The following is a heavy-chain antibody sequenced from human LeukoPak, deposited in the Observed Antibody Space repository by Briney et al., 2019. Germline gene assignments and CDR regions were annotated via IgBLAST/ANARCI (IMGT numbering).Heavy chain of an antibody. Sequence: PSETLSLTCGVSGYSISSGYYWGWIRQPPGKGLEWIGTMYYSGSTYYNPSLKSRVTMSVDTSKNQFSLKLSSVTAADTAVYYCARSAYYYDSSFDYWGQGTLVTASS. D-gene: IGHD3-22*01. V-gene: IGHV4-38-2*01. J-gene: IGHJ4*02. CDR2: MYYSGST. CDR1: GYSISSGYY. CDR3: ARSAYYYDSSFDY.